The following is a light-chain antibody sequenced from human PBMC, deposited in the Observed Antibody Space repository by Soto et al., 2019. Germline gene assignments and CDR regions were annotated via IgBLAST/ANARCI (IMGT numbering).Light chain of an antibody. CDR2: AAS. J-gene: IGKJ1*01. V-gene: IGKV3-20*01. CDR3: QQYGSAPET. CDR1: QRVSSNY. Sequence: EMVLTQSPGTPSVSPGERATLYCRASQRVSSNYLAWYQQRPGQAPMLLIYAASTRATGIPDRFSGSGSGTDFTLTISRLEPEDLAVYYCQQYGSAPETFGQVTKVEIK.